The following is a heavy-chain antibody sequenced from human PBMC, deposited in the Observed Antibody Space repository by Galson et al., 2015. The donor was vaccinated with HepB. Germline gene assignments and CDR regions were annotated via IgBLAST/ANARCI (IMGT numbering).Heavy chain of an antibody. CDR1: GFTFNDYT. CDR2: VSWDGDNT. D-gene: IGHD6-19*01. CDR3: AKDAYSSGWYLPWRNIKTYYFDY. J-gene: IGHJ4*02. Sequence: SLRLSCAASGFTFNDYTMHWVRQAPGKGLEWVSLVSWDGDNTYYADSVKGRFTISRDNSRNSLYLQMNSLGTEDTALYYCAKDAYSSGWYLPWRNIKTYYFDYWGQGTLVTVS. V-gene: IGHV3-43*01.